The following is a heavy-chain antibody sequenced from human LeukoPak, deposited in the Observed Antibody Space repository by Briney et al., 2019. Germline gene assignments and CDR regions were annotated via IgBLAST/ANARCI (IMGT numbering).Heavy chain of an antibody. V-gene: IGHV3-23*01. CDR1: GFTFSNYG. Sequence: GGSLRLSCAASGFTFSNYGLSWVRQAPGKGLEWVSGITGSGGSTYYADSAKGGFTISRDNSKNTLYLQMNSLRAEDTAIYYCARGERLLSFLKWGQGTLVTVSS. CDR3: ARGERLLSFLK. J-gene: IGHJ4*02. CDR2: ITGSGGST. D-gene: IGHD3-3*01.